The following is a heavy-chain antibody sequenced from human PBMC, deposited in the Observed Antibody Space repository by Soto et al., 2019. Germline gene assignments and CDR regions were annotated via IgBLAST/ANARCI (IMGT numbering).Heavy chain of an antibody. J-gene: IGHJ4*02. V-gene: IGHV3-7*04. Sequence: EVQLVESGGGLVQPGGSLRLSCVASGFTLSTYWMSWVRQAPGKGLEWVANIKQDGSEKYYVDSVKGRFSISRDNAKNSVYLQMNSLRAEDTAVYYCARAVAARGSYWGQGTLVTVSS. CDR3: ARAVAARGSY. D-gene: IGHD6-6*01. CDR1: GFTLSTYW. CDR2: IKQDGSEK.